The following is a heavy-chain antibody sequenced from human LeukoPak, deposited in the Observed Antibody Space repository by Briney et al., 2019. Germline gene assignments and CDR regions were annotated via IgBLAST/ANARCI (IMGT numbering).Heavy chain of an antibody. CDR2: INPNSGGT. Sequence: ASVKVSCTASGYTFTGYYMHWVRQAPGQGLEWMGWINPNSGGTNYAQKFQGRVTMTRDTSISTAYMELSRLRSDDTAVYYCARTGSLFGYYYYYYGMDVWGQGTTVTVSS. V-gene: IGHV1-2*02. CDR3: ARTGSLFGYYYYYYGMDV. D-gene: IGHD3-16*01. CDR1: GYTFTGYY. J-gene: IGHJ6*02.